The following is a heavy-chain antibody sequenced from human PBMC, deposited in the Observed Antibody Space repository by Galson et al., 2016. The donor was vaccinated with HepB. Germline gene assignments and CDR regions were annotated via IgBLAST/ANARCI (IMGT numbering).Heavy chain of an antibody. J-gene: IGHJ4*02. CDR1: GDSLRNYY. CDR2: INYSGSS. V-gene: IGHV4-34*01. CDR3: ARGRKRGYSVAVDY. D-gene: IGHD5/OR15-5a*01. Sequence: SETLSLTCAVYGDSLRNYYWSWFRQPPGKGLEWVADINYSGSSNYNPSLKSRLTISIEKSKFQFSLNLTSVTAADTAIYFCARGRKRGYSVAVDYWGQGTLVSVSS.